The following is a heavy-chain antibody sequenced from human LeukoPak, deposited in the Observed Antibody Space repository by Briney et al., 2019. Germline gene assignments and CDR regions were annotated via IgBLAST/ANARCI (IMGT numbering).Heavy chain of an antibody. CDR3: ASGGIAARPDPYYFDY. CDR1: GFTFSSYA. V-gene: IGHV3-23*01. CDR2: ISGSGGST. D-gene: IGHD6-6*01. Sequence: GGSLRLSCAASGFTFSSYAMSWVRQAPGKGLEWVSAISGSGGSTYYADSVKGRFTTSRDNSKNTLYLQMNSLRAEDTAVYYCASGGIAARPDPYYFDYWGQGTLVTVSS. J-gene: IGHJ4*02.